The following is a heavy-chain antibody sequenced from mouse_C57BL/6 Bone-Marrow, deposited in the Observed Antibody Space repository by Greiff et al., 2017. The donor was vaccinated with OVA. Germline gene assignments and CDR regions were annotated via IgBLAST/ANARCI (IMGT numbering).Heavy chain of an antibody. CDR2: IWTGGGT. J-gene: IGHJ1*03. CDR3: ARNGNYYGSSYYWYFDV. D-gene: IGHD1-1*01. V-gene: IGHV2-9-1*01. CDR1: GFSLTSYA. Sequence: VQLQQSGPGLVAPSQSLSITCTVSGFSLTSYAISWVRQPPGKGLEWLGVIWTGGGTNYNSALKSRLSISKDNSKSQVFLKMNSLQTDDTARYYCARNGNYYGSSYYWYFDVWGTGTTVTVSS.